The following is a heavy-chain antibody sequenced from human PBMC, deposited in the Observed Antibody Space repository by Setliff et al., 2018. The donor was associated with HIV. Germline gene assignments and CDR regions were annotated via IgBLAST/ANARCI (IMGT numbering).Heavy chain of an antibody. Sequence: GGSLRLSCAASGFSFKIYAMSWVRQAPGKGLEWVSTISDTADKTYYADSVKGRFTISRDNSKNTLFLQVNSLRAEDTAVYYCARGRRVSSNYYYYYYMDVGGKGTTVTVSS. V-gene: IGHV3-23*01. J-gene: IGHJ6*03. CDR2: ISDTADKT. D-gene: IGHD2-2*01. CDR1: GFSFKIYA. CDR3: ARGRRVSSNYYYYYYMDV.